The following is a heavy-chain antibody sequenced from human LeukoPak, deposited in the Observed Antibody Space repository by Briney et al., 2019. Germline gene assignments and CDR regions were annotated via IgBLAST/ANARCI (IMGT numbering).Heavy chain of an antibody. Sequence: SETLSLTCAVYGGSFSGYYWSWIRQPPGKGLEWIGEINHSGSTNYNPSLKSRVTISVDTSKNQFSLKLSSVTAADTAVYYCARALNYGGIPEDYWGRGTLVTVSS. V-gene: IGHV4-34*01. CDR1: GGSFSGYY. D-gene: IGHD4-23*01. J-gene: IGHJ4*02. CDR3: ARALNYGGIPEDY. CDR2: INHSGST.